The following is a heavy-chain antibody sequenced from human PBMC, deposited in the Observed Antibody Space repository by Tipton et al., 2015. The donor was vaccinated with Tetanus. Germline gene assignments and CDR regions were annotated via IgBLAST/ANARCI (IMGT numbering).Heavy chain of an antibody. D-gene: IGHD5-12*01. Sequence: QLVQSGAEVKRPGASVKVSCKASGYTFTNYGINWVRQAPGQGLEWMGWDSGHSGNTVSARKVQSRVTMTTDTSTNTAYLELRSLRSDDTAVYFCARLVKQWLVPEDYWGQGTLVTVSS. CDR3: ARLVKQWLVPEDY. CDR1: GYTFTNYG. J-gene: IGHJ4*02. CDR2: DSGHSGNT. V-gene: IGHV1-18*01.